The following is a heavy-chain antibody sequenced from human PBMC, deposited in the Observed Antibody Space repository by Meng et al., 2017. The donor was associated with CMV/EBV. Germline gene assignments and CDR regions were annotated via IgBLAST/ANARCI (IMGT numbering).Heavy chain of an antibody. CDR2: ISSSGSTI. CDR3: AREYSSSSVFDY. CDR1: GFTFSSYD. D-gene: IGHD6-6*01. Sequence: GESLKISCAASGFTFSSYDMNWVRQAPGKGLEWVSYISSSGSTIYYADSVKGRFTISRDNAKNSLYLQMNSLRAEDTAVYYCAREYSSSSVFDYWGQGTLVTVSS. V-gene: IGHV3-48*03. J-gene: IGHJ4*02.